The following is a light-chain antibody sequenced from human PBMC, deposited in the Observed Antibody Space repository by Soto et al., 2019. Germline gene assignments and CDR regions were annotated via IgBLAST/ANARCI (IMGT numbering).Light chain of an antibody. CDR2: GAS. V-gene: IGKV3-20*01. CDR1: ETVAKNY. CDR3: QHYDTAPLS. J-gene: IGKJ4*01. Sequence: EIVLTQFPGTLSLSPGKSATLSCRASETVAKNYLAWFQKKPGQAPKLLIRGASTRATDIPDRFSGSGSGTDFTLTVSRLEPEDFAVYYCQHYDTAPLSFGGGTRVEI.